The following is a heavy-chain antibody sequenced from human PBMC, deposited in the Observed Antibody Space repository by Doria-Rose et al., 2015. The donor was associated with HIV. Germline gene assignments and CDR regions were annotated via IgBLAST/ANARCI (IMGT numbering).Heavy chain of an antibody. D-gene: IGHD6-13*01. J-gene: IGHJ4*02. CDR1: GVSLSSPGMG. CDR3: ARIKSSRWYHRYYFDF. V-gene: IGHV2-26*01. Sequence: QVTLKESGPVLVKPTETLTLTCTVSGVSLSSPGMGVSWIRQPPGKALEWLANIFSDDERSYKTSLKSRLTISRGTPKSQVVLTMTDMDPVDTVTYYCARIKSSRWYHRYYFDFWGQGTLVIVSA. CDR2: IFSDDER.